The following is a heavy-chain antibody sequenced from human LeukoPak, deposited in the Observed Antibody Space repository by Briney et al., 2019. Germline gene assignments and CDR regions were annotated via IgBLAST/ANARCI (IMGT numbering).Heavy chain of an antibody. CDR3: ARHKGGYGDLRYYFDY. CDR2: IYPGDSDT. CDR1: GYSFISYW. V-gene: IGHV5-51*01. Sequence: GGSLKISCKGSGYSFISYWIGWVRRMPGKGREWMGIIYPGDSDTRYSPSFQGQVTISADKSISTAYLQWSSLKASDTAMYYCARHKGGYGDLRYYFDYWGQGTLVTVSS. J-gene: IGHJ4*02. D-gene: IGHD4-17*01.